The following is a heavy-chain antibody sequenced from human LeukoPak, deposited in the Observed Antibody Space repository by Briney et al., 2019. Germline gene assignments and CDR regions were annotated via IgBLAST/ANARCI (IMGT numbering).Heavy chain of an antibody. CDR2: IDRSSNTI. D-gene: IGHD1-1*01. CDR3: ADNLSR. V-gene: IGHV3-11*04. Sequence: LSLTCTVSGGSISSSTSYRGWIRQPPGKGLEWISYIDRSSNTIYYADSVKGRFTISRDSAKNSLYLQMNSLRAEDTAVYFCADNLSRWGQGTLVTVSS. J-gene: IGHJ4*02. CDR1: GGSISSSTSY.